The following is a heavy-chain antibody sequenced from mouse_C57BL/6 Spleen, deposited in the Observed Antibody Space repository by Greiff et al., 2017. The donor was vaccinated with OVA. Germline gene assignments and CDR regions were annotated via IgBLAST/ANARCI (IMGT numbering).Heavy chain of an antibody. J-gene: IGHJ4*01. Sequence: EVMLVESGGGLVKPGGSLKLSCAASGFTFSDYGMHWVRQAPEKGLEWVAYISSGSSTIYYADTVKGRFTISRDNAKNTLFLQMTSLRSADTAMYYCAREAVNGYDVYYARDYWGQGTSVTVSS. CDR3: AREAVNGYDVYYARDY. CDR1: GFTFSDYG. CDR2: ISSGSSTI. D-gene: IGHD2-2*01. V-gene: IGHV5-17*01.